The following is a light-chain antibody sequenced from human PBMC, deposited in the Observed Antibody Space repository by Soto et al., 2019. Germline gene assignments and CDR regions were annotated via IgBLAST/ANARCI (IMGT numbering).Light chain of an antibody. CDR3: PQRSDWPPIT. J-gene: IGKJ5*01. Sequence: EIVLTQSPATLSLSPGERATLSCRASRTVNNYLAWYQQKPGQAPRLLIYDAFIRAAGIPARFSGRGSGTDFTLTISNLEPEDFAVYFCPQRSDWPPITFGQGTRVELK. V-gene: IGKV3-11*01. CDR2: DAF. CDR1: RTVNNY.